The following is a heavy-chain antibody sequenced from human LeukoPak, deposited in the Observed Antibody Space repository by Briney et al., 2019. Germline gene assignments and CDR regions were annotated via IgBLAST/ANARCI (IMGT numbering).Heavy chain of an antibody. CDR2: INSDGGDT. V-gene: IGHV3-74*01. CDR3: AREKDIVVHDAFDI. CDR1: GFTFSNYY. D-gene: IGHD2-15*01. Sequence: GGSLRLSCAASGFTFSNYYVHWVRQPPGKGLVWVSRINSDGGDTGYVDSVKGRFTISRDNAKNSLYLQMNSLRAEDTAVYYCAREKDIVVHDAFDIWGQGTMVTVSS. J-gene: IGHJ3*02.